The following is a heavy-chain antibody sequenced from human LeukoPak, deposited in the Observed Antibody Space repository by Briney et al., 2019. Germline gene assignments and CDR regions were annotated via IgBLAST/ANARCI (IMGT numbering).Heavy chain of an antibody. CDR1: GFTFSSYW. Sequence: GGSLRLSCAASGFTFSSYWMSWVRQAPGKGLEWVANIKQDGSEKYYVDSVKGRFTISRDNAKNSLYLQMNSLRAEDTAVYYCAREGIAAAGPPQPFDYWGQGTPVTVSS. D-gene: IGHD6-13*01. CDR2: IKQDGSEK. V-gene: IGHV3-7*01. CDR3: AREGIAAAGPPQPFDY. J-gene: IGHJ4*02.